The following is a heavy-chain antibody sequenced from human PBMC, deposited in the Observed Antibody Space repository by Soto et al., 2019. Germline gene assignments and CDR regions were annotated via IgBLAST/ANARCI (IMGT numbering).Heavy chain of an antibody. CDR3: ARVAVAARPRWYTWFDP. D-gene: IGHD2-15*01. V-gene: IGHV1-8*01. CDR1: GYTFTDYD. J-gene: IGHJ5*02. CDR2: MNPNSGET. Sequence: QEQLVQSGAEVKKPGASVKVSCKTSGYTFTDYDINWVRQATVQGLEWIGWMNPNSGETGYAHKFQGRVTMTRSPSLNTAYLELSSLRSEDTAVYYCARVAVAARPRWYTWFDPWGQGTLVTVYS.